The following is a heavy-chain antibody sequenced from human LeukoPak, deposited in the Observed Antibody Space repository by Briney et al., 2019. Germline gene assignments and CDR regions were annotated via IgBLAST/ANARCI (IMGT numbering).Heavy chain of an antibody. D-gene: IGHD3-22*01. Sequence: GGSLRLSCAASGFTFSSYWMSWVRQAPGKGLEWVAVISYDGSNKYYADSVKGRFTISRDNSKNTLYLQMNSLRAEDTAVYYCARGDSSGYYLLPPDYWGQGTLVTVSS. V-gene: IGHV3-30-3*01. CDR1: GFTFSSYW. CDR2: ISYDGSNK. CDR3: ARGDSSGYYLLPPDY. J-gene: IGHJ4*02.